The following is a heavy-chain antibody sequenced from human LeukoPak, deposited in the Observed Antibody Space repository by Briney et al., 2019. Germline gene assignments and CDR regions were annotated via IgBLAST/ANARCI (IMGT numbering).Heavy chain of an antibody. CDR2: ITPTTGGA. V-gene: IGHV1-46*01. D-gene: IGHD2-21*01. Sequence: GASVKVSCKASGNTFSRYYFHWVRQALGQGLDWMGIITPTTGGANYAQKFQGRVAMTRDTSTSTVYMELSSLTSGDTAVYYCATSDSTTGNWFDPWGQGTRVSVSS. CDR1: GNTFSRYY. J-gene: IGHJ5*02. CDR3: ATSDSTTGNWFDP.